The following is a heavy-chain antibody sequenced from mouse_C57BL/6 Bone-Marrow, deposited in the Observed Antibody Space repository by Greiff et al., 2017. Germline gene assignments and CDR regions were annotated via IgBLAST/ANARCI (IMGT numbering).Heavy chain of an antibody. J-gene: IGHJ3*01. CDR1: GFTFSNYW. CDR3: TEAWFAY. V-gene: IGHV6-3*01. CDR2: IRLKSDNYAT. Sequence: EVMLVESGGGLVQPGGSMKLSCVASGFTFSNYWMNWVRQSPEKGLEWVGQIRLKSDNYATHYAESVKGRFTISRDDSKSIVYLQMNNLRADDTGIYYCTEAWFAYWGQGTLVTVSA.